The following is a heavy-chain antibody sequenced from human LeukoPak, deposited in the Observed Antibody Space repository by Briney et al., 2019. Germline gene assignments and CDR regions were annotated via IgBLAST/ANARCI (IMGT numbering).Heavy chain of an antibody. Sequence: GGSLRLSCAASGFTFSSYAMSWVRQAPGKGLEWVANIKQDGSEAYYAESVRGRFTIPRDNAKNSLYLQMNSLRAEDTSVYYCSNGIYDKSYWGQGTLVTVSS. V-gene: IGHV3-7*01. CDR3: SNGIYDKSY. J-gene: IGHJ4*02. CDR2: IKQDGSEA. CDR1: GFTFSSYA. D-gene: IGHD2/OR15-2a*01.